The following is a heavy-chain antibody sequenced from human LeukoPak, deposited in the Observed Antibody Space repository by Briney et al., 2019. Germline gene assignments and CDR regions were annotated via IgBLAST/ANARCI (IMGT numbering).Heavy chain of an antibody. CDR2: IYYSGST. Sequence: PSETLSLTCTVSGGSIRSYYWNWIRQSPGKTLEWIGYIYYSGSTNYNPSLKSRVTISVDTSKSQFSLKLSPVTAADTAVYYCARDEGGQLNYFDYWGQGTLVTVSS. V-gene: IGHV4-59*01. J-gene: IGHJ4*02. CDR1: GGSIRSYY. D-gene: IGHD2-2*01. CDR3: ARDEGGQLNYFDY.